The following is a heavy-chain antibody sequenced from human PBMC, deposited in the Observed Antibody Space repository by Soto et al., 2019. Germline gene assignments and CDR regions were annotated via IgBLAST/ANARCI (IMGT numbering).Heavy chain of an antibody. V-gene: IGHV3-23*01. Sequence: LLESGGDLVQPGGSLRLSCAASGFTFTNYAMTWVRQAPGKALEWVSAIDDSGVSTFYADSVKGRFTISRDNCKNTLYRQMDSLRAEATAVYYCAKPRGSYLFDYWGQGALVTVSS. D-gene: IGHD1-26*01. J-gene: IGHJ4*02. CDR2: IDDSGVST. CDR1: GFTFTNYA. CDR3: AKPRGSYLFDY.